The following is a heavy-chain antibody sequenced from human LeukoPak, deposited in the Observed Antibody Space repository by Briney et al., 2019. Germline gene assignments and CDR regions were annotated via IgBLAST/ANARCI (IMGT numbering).Heavy chain of an antibody. D-gene: IGHD7-27*01. J-gene: IGHJ6*02. Sequence: GGSLRLSCAASGFPFRTYDMHWVRQTPGKGLDWVSAIDSVGNTYYSGSVKGRFTISRENAKNSLYLQMNSLRDGDTAVYYCIRIRPGEHRYGMDVWGQGTTVTVSS. CDR1: GFPFRTYD. CDR3: IRIRPGEHRYGMDV. V-gene: IGHV3-13*01. CDR2: IDSVGNT.